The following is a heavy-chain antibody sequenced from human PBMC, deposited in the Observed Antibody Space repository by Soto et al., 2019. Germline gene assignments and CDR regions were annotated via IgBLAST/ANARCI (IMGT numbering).Heavy chain of an antibody. CDR3: ARVVAAIAVHYYGIDG. CDR1: GFTFSSYA. Sequence: QVQLVESGGGVVQPGRSLRLSCAASGFTFSSYAMHWVRQAPGEGLEWVAVISYDGGSNKYYADSVKGRFTISRDNSSNTLYLQMNSLRAENKAVYYFARVVAAIAVHYYGIDGLGQGTTVTVSS. CDR2: ISYDGGSNK. J-gene: IGHJ6*02. D-gene: IGHD5-12*01. V-gene: IGHV3-30-3*01.